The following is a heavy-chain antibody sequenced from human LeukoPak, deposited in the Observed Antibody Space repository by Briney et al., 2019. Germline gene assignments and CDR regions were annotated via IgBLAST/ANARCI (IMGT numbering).Heavy chain of an antibody. Sequence: SETLSLTCTVSGGSITRYYWSWIRQSPGKGLEWIGYIYYSGSTSYNPSLKSRVIISVDTSTNQFSLKLSSVTAADTAVYYCARDSGGYGSSWYPLDYWGQGTLITVSS. CDR1: GGSITRYY. D-gene: IGHD6-13*01. CDR3: ARDSGGYGSSWYPLDY. V-gene: IGHV4-59*01. CDR2: IYYSGST. J-gene: IGHJ4*02.